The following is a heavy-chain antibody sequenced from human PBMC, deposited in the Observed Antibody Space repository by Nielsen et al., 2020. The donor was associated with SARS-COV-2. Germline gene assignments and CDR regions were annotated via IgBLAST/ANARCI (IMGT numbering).Heavy chain of an antibody. CDR2: ISSSGSTI. D-gene: IGHD3-9*01. V-gene: IGHV3-11*04. J-gene: IGHJ4*02. Sequence: GESLKISCAASGFTFSDYYMSWIRPAPGKGLEWVSYISSSGSTIYYADSVKGRFTISRDNAKNSLYLQMNSLRAEDTAVYYCARDDGDILTGYGNYFDYWGQGTLVTVSS. CDR3: ARDDGDILTGYGNYFDY. CDR1: GFTFSDYY.